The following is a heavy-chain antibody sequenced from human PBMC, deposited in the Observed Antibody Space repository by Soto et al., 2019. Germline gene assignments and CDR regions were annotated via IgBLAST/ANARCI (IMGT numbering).Heavy chain of an antibody. V-gene: IGHV4-38-2*01. D-gene: IGHD6-13*01. J-gene: IGHJ4*02. CDR1: GYSISSGYY. CDR2: IYHSGSA. CDR3: ARTRIAAVGHYFDY. Sequence: SETLSLTCAVSGYSISSGYYWGWVRQPPGKGLEWIGSIYHSGSAYYNPSLKSRVTISVDTSTNHFSLKLSSVTAADTAVYYCARTRIAAVGHYFDYWGQGTMVTVYS.